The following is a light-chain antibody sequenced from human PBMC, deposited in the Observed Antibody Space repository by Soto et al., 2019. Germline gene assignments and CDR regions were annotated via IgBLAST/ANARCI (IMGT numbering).Light chain of an antibody. V-gene: IGKV3-15*01. CDR3: QHYNYWPYT. CDR1: QTIDNT. Sequence: EIVMTQSPATLSLSPGERATLSCRASQTIDNTLAWYQRKPGQAPRLLIYDASTRATGVPARFSGSGPGTDFTLTISSLQSEDFAVYYCQHYNYWPYTFGQGTTVDIK. J-gene: IGKJ2*01. CDR2: DAS.